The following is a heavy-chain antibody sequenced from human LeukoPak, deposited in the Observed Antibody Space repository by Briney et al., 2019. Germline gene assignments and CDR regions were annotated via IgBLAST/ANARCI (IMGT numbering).Heavy chain of an antibody. V-gene: IGHV4-4*09. CDR2: IYTTGRT. CDR3: ARRRKVAATGDAFDV. D-gene: IGHD5-12*01. Sequence: SETLSLTCSVSGGPIGGDYWSWIRQPPGKALEWIGYIYTTGRTNYNPSLKSRVTISVDTSKTHFSLKLNSVTAADTAVYYCARRRKVAATGDAFDVWGQGTVVTVSS. CDR1: GGPIGGDY. J-gene: IGHJ3*01.